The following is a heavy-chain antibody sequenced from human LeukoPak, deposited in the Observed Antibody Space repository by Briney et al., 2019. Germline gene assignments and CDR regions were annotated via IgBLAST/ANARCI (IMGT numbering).Heavy chain of an antibody. V-gene: IGHV4-39*07. Sequence: SETLSLTCTVSGGSISSSSYYWGWIRQPPGKGLEWIGSIYYSGSTYYNPSLKSRVTISVDTSKNQFSLKLSSVTAADTAVYYCARVTVKGGPDYWGQGTLVTVSS. CDR3: ARVTVKGGPDY. CDR2: IYYSGST. D-gene: IGHD4-11*01. CDR1: GGSISSSSYY. J-gene: IGHJ4*02.